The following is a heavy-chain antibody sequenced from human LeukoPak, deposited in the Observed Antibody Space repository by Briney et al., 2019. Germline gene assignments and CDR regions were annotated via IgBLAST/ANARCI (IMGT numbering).Heavy chain of an antibody. CDR2: INQGGSDK. J-gene: IGHJ4*02. Sequence: PGGSLRLSCAASGFTFSGHWMSWVRQAPGKGPEWVANINQGGSDKYYVDSVKGRFTISRDNANNLLYLQMNRLRGEDTAVYYCTRDRSRAEDDWGQGTLVTVSS. D-gene: IGHD1-14*01. CDR1: GFTFSGHW. CDR3: TRDRSRAEDD. V-gene: IGHV3-7*01.